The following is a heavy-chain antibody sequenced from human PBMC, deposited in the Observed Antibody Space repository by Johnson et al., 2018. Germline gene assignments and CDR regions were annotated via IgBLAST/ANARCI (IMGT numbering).Heavy chain of an antibody. CDR1: GFTFSDYY. J-gene: IGHJ6*02. D-gene: IGHD3-3*01. V-gene: IGHV3-11*04. CDR2: ISSGGATI. CDR3: ARMLKGFTIFGVVTHYYYYDGMDV. Sequence: QVQLVESGGGLVKPGGSLRLSCATSGFTFSDYYMSWIRQAPGKGLEWVSYISSGGATIFYADSVKGRFTISRDNAKNSLYLQMNSLRAEDTAVYYCARMLKGFTIFGVVTHYYYYDGMDVWGQGPTVTVSS.